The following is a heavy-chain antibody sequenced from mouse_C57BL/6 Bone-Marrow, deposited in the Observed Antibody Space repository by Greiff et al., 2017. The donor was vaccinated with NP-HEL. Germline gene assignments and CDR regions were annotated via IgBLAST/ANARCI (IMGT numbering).Heavy chain of an antibody. Sequence: QVQLQQPGAELVKPGASVKLSCKASGYTFTSYWMHWVKQRPGRGLEWIGRIDPNSGGTKYNEKFKSKATLTVDKPSSTAYMQLSSLTSEDSAVYYCAREKVITTVRVWYFDVWGTGTTVTVSS. J-gene: IGHJ1*03. CDR1: GYTFTSYW. CDR3: AREKVITTVRVWYFDV. CDR2: IDPNSGGT. D-gene: IGHD1-1*01. V-gene: IGHV1-72*01.